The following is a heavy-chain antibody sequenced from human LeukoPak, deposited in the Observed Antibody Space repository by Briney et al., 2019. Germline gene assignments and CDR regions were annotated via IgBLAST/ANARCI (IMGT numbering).Heavy chain of an antibody. Sequence: SGPTLVNPTQTLTLTCTFSGFSLSTSGVGVGWIRQPPGNALEWLAVIYWDDDKRHSPSLKSRLTITKDTSKNQVVLTMPNMDPVDTATYYCAHKEYYALGSLGDSFDYWGQGTLVTASS. D-gene: IGHD3-10*01. CDR1: GFSLSTSGVG. V-gene: IGHV2-5*02. CDR3: AHKEYYALGSLGDSFDY. CDR2: IYWDDDK. J-gene: IGHJ4*02.